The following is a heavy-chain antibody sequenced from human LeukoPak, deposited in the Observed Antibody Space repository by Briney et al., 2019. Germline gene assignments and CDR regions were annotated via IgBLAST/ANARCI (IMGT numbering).Heavy chain of an antibody. Sequence: SETLSLTCIVSGGSISGHYWSCIRQPPGKGREWIAYIHYSGVTTYNPSLKSRVTISVDTSENQFSLKLTSLTAADTAVYYCARTTPHGPGDYWGQGTLVTVSS. CDR1: GGSISGHY. CDR3: ARTTPHGPGDY. V-gene: IGHV4-59*11. CDR2: IHYSGVT. J-gene: IGHJ4*02. D-gene: IGHD1-1*01.